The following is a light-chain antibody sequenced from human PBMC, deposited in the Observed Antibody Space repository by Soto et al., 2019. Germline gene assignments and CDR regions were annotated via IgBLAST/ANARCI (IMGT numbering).Light chain of an antibody. CDR1: QSVSTSY. Sequence: EIVLTQSPGTLSLSPRERATLSCRASQSVSTSYFAWYQQKPGQAPMLLIYGASSRATGIPDRFSGSGSGTDFTLTISSLEPEDFAVYYCQQYGSSPYTFGQGTKLEIK. CDR3: QQYGSSPYT. V-gene: IGKV3-20*01. CDR2: GAS. J-gene: IGKJ2*01.